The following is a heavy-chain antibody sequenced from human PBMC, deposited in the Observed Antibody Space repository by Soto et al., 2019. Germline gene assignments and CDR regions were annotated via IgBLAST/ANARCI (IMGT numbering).Heavy chain of an antibody. Sequence: GGSLRLSCPASGFIFSHYGMHWVRQAPGEGLEWVAVIWFDGSKKYYVDSVKGRFTISRDDSRSAVYLQVSSLRAEDTAVYYCAREASGGSPGTFDLWGQGTMVTVSS. CDR2: IWFDGSKK. J-gene: IGHJ3*01. CDR1: GFIFSHYG. V-gene: IGHV3-33*01. CDR3: AREASGGSPGTFDL. D-gene: IGHD2-15*01.